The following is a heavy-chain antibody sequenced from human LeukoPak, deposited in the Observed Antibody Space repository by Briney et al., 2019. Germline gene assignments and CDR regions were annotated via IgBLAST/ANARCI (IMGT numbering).Heavy chain of an antibody. D-gene: IGHD2-2*01. CDR3: ESAQVVPAAAFDP. J-gene: IGHJ5*02. CDR2: ISSSSSTK. CDR1: GVTFSSYS. Sequence: PGGSLRLSCAASGVTFSSYSMNWVRQAPGKGLEWVSYISSSSSTKYYADSVNGRITISRANAKHSLHLQMNRLRAEDTAVSYCESAQVVPAAAFDPWRQRPQVPVSS. V-gene: IGHV3-48*01.